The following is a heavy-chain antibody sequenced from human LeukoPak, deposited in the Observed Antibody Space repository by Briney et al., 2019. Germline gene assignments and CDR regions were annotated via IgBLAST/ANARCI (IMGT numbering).Heavy chain of an antibody. CDR2: ISYDESTK. CDR1: GFTFSSYG. D-gene: IGHD2-15*01. J-gene: IGHJ4*01. Sequence: PGGSLRLSCTASGFTFSSYGMHWVRQAPGKGLEWVAVISYDESTKYYADSVKGRFTISRDNSKNTLYLQMNSLTAEDTAVYYCVYCSGGNCFYTVRGWNYWGQGTLVIVSS. V-gene: IGHV3-30*03. CDR3: VYCSGGNCFYTVRGWNY.